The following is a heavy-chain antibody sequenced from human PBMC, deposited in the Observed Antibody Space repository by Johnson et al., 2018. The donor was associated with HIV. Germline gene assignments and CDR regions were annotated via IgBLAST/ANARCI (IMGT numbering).Heavy chain of an antibody. V-gene: IGHV3-30*04. CDR3: AKGYYDSSFGLDM. CDR1: GFTFSRYA. CDR2: ISYDGSNK. Sequence: QVQLVESGGGVVQPGRSLRLSCAAYGFTFSRYAMHWVRQAPGKGLEWVAIISYDGSNKYYADPVQGRFTISRDNSKNTLYLHMNNLTAEDTAVYHCAKGYYDSSFGLDMWGQGTMVIVSS. J-gene: IGHJ3*02. D-gene: IGHD3-3*01.